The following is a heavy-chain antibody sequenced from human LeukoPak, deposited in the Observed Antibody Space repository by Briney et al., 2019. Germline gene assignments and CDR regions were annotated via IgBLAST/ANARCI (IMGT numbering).Heavy chain of an antibody. Sequence: SETLSLTCTVSGGSISVYYWSWIRQPPGKGLEWIGYIYNSGSTNYNPFLKSRLTISVDTSKNQFSLKLSSVTAADTAVYYCARDRELGYWGQGTLVTVSS. CDR3: ARDRELGY. CDR1: GGSISVYY. J-gene: IGHJ4*02. CDR2: IYNSGST. D-gene: IGHD3-10*01. V-gene: IGHV4-59*01.